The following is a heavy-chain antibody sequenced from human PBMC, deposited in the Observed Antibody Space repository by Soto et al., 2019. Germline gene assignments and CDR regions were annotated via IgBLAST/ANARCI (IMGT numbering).Heavy chain of an antibody. CDR1: GYTFTSYG. CDR3: ARDLSGVDGVPAAIPHGSDDY. J-gene: IGHJ4*02. V-gene: IGHV1-18*04. D-gene: IGHD2-2*01. Sequence: GASVKVSCKASGYTFTSYGISWVRQDPGQGLEWMGWISAYNGNTNYAQKLQGRVTMTTDTSTSKSYMELRSLGSDDTAVYYCARDLSGVDGVPAAIPHGSDDYWGQGTLVTVSS. CDR2: ISAYNGNT.